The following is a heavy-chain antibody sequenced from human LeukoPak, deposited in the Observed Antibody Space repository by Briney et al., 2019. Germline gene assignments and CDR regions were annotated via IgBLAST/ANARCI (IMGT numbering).Heavy chain of an antibody. D-gene: IGHD3-10*01. CDR3: ARGRVSYGSGLKPNGYYYGMDV. CDR1: GFTFSDYY. Sequence: GSLRLSCAASGFTFSDYYMSWIRQPPGKGLEWIGEINHSGSTNYNPSLKSRVTISVDTSKNQFSLKLSSVTAADTAVYYCARGRVSYGSGLKPNGYYYGMDVWGQGTTVTVSS. CDR2: INHSGST. V-gene: IGHV4-34*01. J-gene: IGHJ6*02.